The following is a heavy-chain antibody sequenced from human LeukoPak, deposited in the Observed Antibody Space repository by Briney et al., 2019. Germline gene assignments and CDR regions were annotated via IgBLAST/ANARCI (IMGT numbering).Heavy chain of an antibody. J-gene: IGHJ4*02. CDR3: ARGSGGSSSGFDY. Sequence: GALELSWGASGFTFMSYAMEGGRQGPGKGLEGVAVISYDGSNKYYAASVKGRFTISRDNSKNTLYLQMNSLRAEDTAVYYCARGSGGSSSGFDYWGQGTLVTVSS. CDR2: ISYDGSNK. V-gene: IGHV3-30-3*01. D-gene: IGHD6-13*01. CDR1: GFTFMSYA.